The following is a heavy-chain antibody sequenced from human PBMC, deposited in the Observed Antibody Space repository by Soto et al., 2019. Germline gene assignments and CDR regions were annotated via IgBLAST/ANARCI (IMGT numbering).Heavy chain of an antibody. Sequence: SSETLSLTCTVSGGSISSGDYYWSWIRQPPGKGLEWIGYIYYSGSTYYNPSLKSRVTISVDTSKNRFSLKLSSVTAADTAVYYCARVLCSSTSCYGASYYYYGMDVWGQGTTVTVSS. V-gene: IGHV4-30-4*01. D-gene: IGHD2-2*01. J-gene: IGHJ6*02. CDR2: IYYSGST. CDR1: GGSISSGDYY. CDR3: ARVLCSSTSCYGASYYYYGMDV.